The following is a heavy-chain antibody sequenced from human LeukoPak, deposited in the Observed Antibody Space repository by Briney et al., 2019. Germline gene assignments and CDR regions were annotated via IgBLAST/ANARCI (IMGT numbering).Heavy chain of an antibody. CDR2: ISGSGGST. CDR3: ARDSVVVAATFYFDY. Sequence: GGSLRLSCAASGFTFSSYAMSWVRQAPGKGLEWVSAISGSGGSTYYADSVKGRFTISRDNSKNTLYLQMNSLRAEDTAVYYCARDSVVVAATFYFDYWGQGTLVTVSS. J-gene: IGHJ4*02. V-gene: IGHV3-23*01. D-gene: IGHD2-15*01. CDR1: GFTFSSYA.